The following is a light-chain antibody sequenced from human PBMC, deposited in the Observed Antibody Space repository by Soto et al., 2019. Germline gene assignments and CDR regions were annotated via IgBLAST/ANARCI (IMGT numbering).Light chain of an antibody. J-gene: IGKJ5*01. CDR1: QSVSMW. Sequence: DIQTTQSPSSLSASVGDTFTITCLASQSVSMWLAWFQQKPGKAPRLLIYGASNLKSGVPSRFSGSGSGTQFTLTISSLQPEDAATYYCLQHNSYPIAFGQGTRLEI. V-gene: IGKV1-5*01. CDR3: LQHNSYPIA. CDR2: GAS.